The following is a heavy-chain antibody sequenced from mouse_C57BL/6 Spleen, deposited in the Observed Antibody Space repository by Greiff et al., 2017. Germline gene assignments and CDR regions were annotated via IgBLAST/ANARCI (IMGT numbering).Heavy chain of an antibody. CDR3: VKAWRSLLGYYAMDY. V-gene: IGHV7-4*01. Sequence: EVKLVESGGGLVQPGASLRLSCAASGFTFTDYYMSWVRQPPGKAPEWLALIRNTANGYTTEYTASVKGRFTISRDNYQNILYLQMNTLRAEDSATYYCVKAWRSLLGYYAMDYWGQGTSVTVSS. D-gene: IGHD2-10*01. CDR2: IRNTANGYTT. CDR1: GFTFTDYY. J-gene: IGHJ4*01.